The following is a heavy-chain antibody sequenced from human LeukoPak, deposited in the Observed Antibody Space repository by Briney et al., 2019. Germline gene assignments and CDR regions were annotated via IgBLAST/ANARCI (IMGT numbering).Heavy chain of an antibody. CDR3: ATSIYYYGMDV. J-gene: IGHJ6*02. V-gene: IGHV1-24*01. D-gene: IGHD5-24*01. CDR1: GYTLPELS. Sequence: VASVTVSCKVSGYTLPELSMHWVRQAPGKGLEWMGGFDPEDGETIYAQKFQGRVTMTEDTSTDTAYMELSSLRSEDTAVYYCATSIYYYGMDVWGQGTTVTVSS. CDR2: FDPEDGET.